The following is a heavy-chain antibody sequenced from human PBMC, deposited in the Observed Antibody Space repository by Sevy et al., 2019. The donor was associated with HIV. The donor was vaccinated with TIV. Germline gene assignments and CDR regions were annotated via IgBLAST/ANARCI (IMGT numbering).Heavy chain of an antibody. V-gene: IGHV3-30-3*01. D-gene: IGHD1-1*01. CDR2: ISFDGSNE. Sequence: GGSLRLSCAASGFTCNFFSMHWVRQAPGKGLEWVATISFDGSNEHYADSVKGRFTISRDNSKNSLVLQMNSLRADDSAVYYCALERLSSAVAEYFHNWGQGTLVTVSS. J-gene: IGHJ1*01. CDR1: GFTCNFFS. CDR3: ALERLSSAVAEYFHN.